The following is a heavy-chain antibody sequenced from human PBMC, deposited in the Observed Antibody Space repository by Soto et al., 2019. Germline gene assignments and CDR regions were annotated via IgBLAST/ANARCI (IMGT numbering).Heavy chain of an antibody. J-gene: IGHJ4*02. D-gene: IGHD3-16*01. CDR2: INHSGST. V-gene: IGHV4-34*01. Sequence: SETLSLTCAVYGGSFSGYYWSWIRQPPGKGLEWIGEINHSGSTNYNPPLKSRVTISVDTSKNQFSLKLSSVTAADTAVYYCARGRLTYYFDYWGQGTLVTVSS. CDR1: GGSFSGYY. CDR3: ARGRLTYYFDY.